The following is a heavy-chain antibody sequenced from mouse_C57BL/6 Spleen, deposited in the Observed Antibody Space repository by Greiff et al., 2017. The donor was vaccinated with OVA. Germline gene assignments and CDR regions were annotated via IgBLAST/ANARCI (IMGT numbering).Heavy chain of an antibody. V-gene: IGHV2-2*01. CDR3: AREWEDYDGLAY. D-gene: IGHD2-4*01. J-gene: IGHJ3*01. Sequence: VQLQESGPGLVQPSQCLSITCTVSGFSLTSYGVHWVRQSPGKGLEWLGVIWSGGSTDYNAAFISRLSISKDNTKSQVFCKRNSLLSDDTAIYYCAREWEDYDGLAYWGQGTLVTVSA. CDR2: IWSGGST. CDR1: GFSLTSYG.